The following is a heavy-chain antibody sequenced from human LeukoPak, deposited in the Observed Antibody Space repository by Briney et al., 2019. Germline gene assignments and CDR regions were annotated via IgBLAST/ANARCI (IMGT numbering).Heavy chain of an antibody. CDR1: VFPFSSYG. Sequence: GGSLRLPCAASVFPFSSYGMNWVRKAPGKGREWVSSISSSSSYIYYADSVKGRFTISRDNAKNSLYLQMNRLRAEETGVYYCAITSEYCSGGSCYVGWLDPWGQGTLVTVSS. CDR3: AITSEYCSGGSCYVGWLDP. J-gene: IGHJ5*02. D-gene: IGHD2-15*01. V-gene: IGHV3-21*01. CDR2: ISSSSSYI.